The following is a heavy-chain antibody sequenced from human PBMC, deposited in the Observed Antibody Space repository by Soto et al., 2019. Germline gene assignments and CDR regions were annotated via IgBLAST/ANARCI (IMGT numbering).Heavy chain of an antibody. J-gene: IGHJ4*02. V-gene: IGHV4-59*01. CDR3: ALRSMAVVPEY. D-gene: IGHD3-22*01. CDR2: LYYGRSA. Sequence: QVQLPESGPGLVKPSETLSLTCAVSGDSISSYYCMWIRQPPGKGLESIGYLYYGRSANYNPSLKSRVTCSVATSTNQCSLTLSSMTAADTAVYYCALRSMAVVPEYWGQGTLVTVSS. CDR1: GDSISSYY.